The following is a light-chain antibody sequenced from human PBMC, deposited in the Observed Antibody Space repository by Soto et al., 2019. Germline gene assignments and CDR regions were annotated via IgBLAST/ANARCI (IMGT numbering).Light chain of an antibody. CDR1: QSVSSTS. J-gene: IGKJ1*01. V-gene: IGKV3-20*01. CDR2: GAS. CDR3: QQYGTSLWT. Sequence: EIVLTQSPGTLSLSPGERATHSCRASQSVSSTSLAWYQQKPGQAPRLLIYGASTRATGIPDRFSGSGSGTDFTLTISRVEPEDFALYYCQQYGTSLWTFGQGTKVDIK.